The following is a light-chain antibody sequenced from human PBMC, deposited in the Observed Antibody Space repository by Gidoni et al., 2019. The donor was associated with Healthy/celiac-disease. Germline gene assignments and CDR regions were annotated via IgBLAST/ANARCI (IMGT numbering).Light chain of an antibody. V-gene: IGKV3-11*01. CDR2: DAS. Sequence: EIVLTQSPATLSLSPGERATLSCRASQSVSSYLAWYQQKPGQAPRLLIYDASNRATGSPARFSGSGSGTDFTLTISSLEPEDFAVYYCQQRSRTFGGGTKVEIK. CDR3: QQRSRT. CDR1: QSVSSY. J-gene: IGKJ4*01.